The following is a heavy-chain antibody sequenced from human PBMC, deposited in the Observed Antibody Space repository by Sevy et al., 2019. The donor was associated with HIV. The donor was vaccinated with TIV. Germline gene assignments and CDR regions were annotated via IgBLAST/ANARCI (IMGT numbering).Heavy chain of an antibody. Sequence: GGSPRLSCAASGFTFSDYYMSWIRQAPGKGLEWVSYISSSGSTIYYADSVKGRFTISRDNAKNSLYLQMNSLRAEDTAVYYCARIHYYGSGFFDYWGQGTLVTVSS. V-gene: IGHV3-11*01. CDR2: ISSSGSTI. D-gene: IGHD3-10*01. J-gene: IGHJ4*02. CDR3: ARIHYYGSGFFDY. CDR1: GFTFSDYY.